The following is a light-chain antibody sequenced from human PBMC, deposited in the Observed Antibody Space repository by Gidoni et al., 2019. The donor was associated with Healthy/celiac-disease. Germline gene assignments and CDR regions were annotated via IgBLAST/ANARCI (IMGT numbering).Light chain of an antibody. CDR1: SSDVGGSNY. J-gene: IGLJ2*01. Sequence: SALTQPASVSPSPGQSITISCTGTSSDVGGSNYVSWYQQHPGKAPKLMIYDVSNRPSGVSNRFSGSKSGNTASLTISGLQAEDEADYYCSSYTSSSTLVVFGGGTKLTVL. CDR3: SSYTSSSTLVV. CDR2: DVS. V-gene: IGLV2-14*01.